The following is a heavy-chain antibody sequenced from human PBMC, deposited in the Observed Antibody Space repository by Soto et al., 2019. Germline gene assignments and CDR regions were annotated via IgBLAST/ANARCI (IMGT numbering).Heavy chain of an antibody. D-gene: IGHD6-6*01. V-gene: IGHV3-53*01. J-gene: IGHJ4*02. CDR3: ARDLIGGQLVFDY. CDR1: GFTVSSNY. CDR2: IYSGGST. Sequence: GGSLRLSCAASGFTVSSNYMSWVRQAPGKGLEWVSVIYSGGSTCYADSVKGRFTISRDNSKNTLYLQMNSLRAEDTAVYYCARDLIGGQLVFDYWGQGTLVTVSS.